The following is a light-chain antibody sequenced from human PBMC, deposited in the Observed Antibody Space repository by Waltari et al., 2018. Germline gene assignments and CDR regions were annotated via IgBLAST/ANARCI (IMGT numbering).Light chain of an antibody. J-gene: IGLJ1*01. V-gene: IGLV2-23*01. Sequence: QSAPTHPASVSGSPGQSLTISCTGGRADLALYHLFSSYQHHPAQAPKLMIYEAVKRPSGVSNRFSGAKSGTTASLIISGLQADDDADYYCCSYTGSSTSYGCGSGTKVTVL. CDR2: EAV. CDR1: RADLALYHL. CDR3: CSYTGSSTSYG.